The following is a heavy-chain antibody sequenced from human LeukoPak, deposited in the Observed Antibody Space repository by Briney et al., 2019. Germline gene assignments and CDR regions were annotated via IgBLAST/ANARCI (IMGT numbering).Heavy chain of an antibody. J-gene: IGHJ6*02. CDR1: GFTFSSYA. Sequence: GGSLRLSCAASGFTFSSYAMHWVRQAPGKGLEWVAVISYDGSNKYYADSVKGRSTISRDNSKNTLYLQMNSLRAEDTAVYYCARDQADIVVVPAARDYYYYYGMDVWGQGTTVTVSS. CDR2: ISYDGSNK. D-gene: IGHD2-2*01. V-gene: IGHV3-30-3*01. CDR3: ARDQADIVVVPAARDYYYYYGMDV.